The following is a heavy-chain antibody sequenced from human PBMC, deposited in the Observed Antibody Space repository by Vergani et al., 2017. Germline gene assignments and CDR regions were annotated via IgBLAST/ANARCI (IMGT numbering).Heavy chain of an antibody. CDR3: ARDRWVYYGSVGYYTTLRYYYYYGMDV. CDR1: GFTVSSNY. J-gene: IGHJ6*02. Sequence: EVQLVESGGGLVQPGGSLRLSCAASGFTVSSNYMSWVRQAPGKGLEWVSVIYSGGSTYYADSVKGRFTISRDNSKNTLYLQMNSLRAEDTAVYYCARDRWVYYGSVGYYTTLRYYYYYGMDVWGQGTTVTVSS. CDR2: IYSGGST. V-gene: IGHV3-66*02. D-gene: IGHD3-10*01.